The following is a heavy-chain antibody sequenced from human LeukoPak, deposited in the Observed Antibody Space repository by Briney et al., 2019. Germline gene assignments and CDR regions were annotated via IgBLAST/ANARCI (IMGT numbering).Heavy chain of an antibody. V-gene: IGHV3-9*01. Sequence: PGRSLRLSGAASGFTFDDYAVHWVRQAPGKGLEWVSGISWNSDNIGYADSVKGRFTISRDNAKNSLFVQMNSLRAEDTALYFCAKDPRAVAGYYFDYWGQGILVTVSS. CDR1: GFTFDDYA. CDR3: AKDPRAVAGYYFDY. J-gene: IGHJ4*02. CDR2: ISWNSDNI. D-gene: IGHD6-19*01.